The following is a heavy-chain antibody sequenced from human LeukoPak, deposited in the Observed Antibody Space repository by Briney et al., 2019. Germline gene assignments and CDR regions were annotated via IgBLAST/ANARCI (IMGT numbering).Heavy chain of an antibody. CDR2: ISSSSSYT. J-gene: IGHJ3*02. Sequence: GGSLRLSCAASGFTFSSYSMNWVRQAPGKGLEWVSSISSSSSYTYYADSVKGRFTISRDNAKNSLYLQMNSLRAEDTAVYYCARDAKGAFDIWGQGAMVTVSS. CDR3: ARDAKGAFDI. V-gene: IGHV3-21*01. CDR1: GFTFSSYS.